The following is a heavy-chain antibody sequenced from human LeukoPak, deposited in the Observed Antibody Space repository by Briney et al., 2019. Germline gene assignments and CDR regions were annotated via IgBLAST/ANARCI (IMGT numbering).Heavy chain of an antibody. CDR2: ISSSGSTI. D-gene: IGHD3-10*02. CDR3: AELGITMIGGV. V-gene: IGHV3-48*03. Sequence: GGSLRLSCAASGFTFSSYEMNWVRQAPGKGLEWVSYISSSGSTIYYADSVKGRFTISRDNAKNSLYRQMNSLRAEDTAVYYCAELGITMIGGVWGKGTTVTISS. CDR1: GFTFSSYE. J-gene: IGHJ6*04.